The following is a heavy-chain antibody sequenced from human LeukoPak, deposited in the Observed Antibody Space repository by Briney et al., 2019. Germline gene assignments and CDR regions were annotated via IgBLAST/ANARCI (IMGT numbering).Heavy chain of an antibody. Sequence: ASVKVSCKTSGYTFSSYEINWVRQATGRGLEWVGWMNPKTGKTAYARNLQGRVTITRDTSISTAYMDLSGLRSEDTAVYYCARIRPVTTGLQGYYFDYWGQGTLVTVSS. CDR1: GYTFSSYE. D-gene: IGHD1-1*01. J-gene: IGHJ4*02. CDR3: ARIRPVTTGLQGYYFDY. CDR2: MNPKTGKT. V-gene: IGHV1-8*01.